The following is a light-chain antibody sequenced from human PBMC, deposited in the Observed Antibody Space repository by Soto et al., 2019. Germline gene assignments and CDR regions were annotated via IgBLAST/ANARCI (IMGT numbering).Light chain of an antibody. CDR1: SSDVGRYKY. Sequence: QSVLTQPRSVSGSPGQSVTISCTGTSSDVGRYKYVSWYQQLPGKAPKLMIYDVSERPSGVPDRFSGSKSGNTASLTISGLQAEDEADYYCCSYAGTYTWVFGGGTQLTVL. CDR3: CSYAGTYTWV. J-gene: IGLJ3*02. CDR2: DVS. V-gene: IGLV2-11*01.